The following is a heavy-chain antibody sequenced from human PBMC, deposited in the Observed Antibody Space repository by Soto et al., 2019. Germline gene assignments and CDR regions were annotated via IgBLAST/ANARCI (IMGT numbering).Heavy chain of an antibody. CDR2: ISSNGGST. CDR1: GFTFSSYA. CDR3: VKDSRIVVVTANQVPFYY. Sequence: PGGSLRLSCSSSGFTFSSYAMHWVRQAPGKGLEYVSAISSNGGSTYYADSVKGRFTISRDNSKNTLYLQMSSLRAEDTAVYYCVKDSRIVVVTANQVPFYYRGQGTLVTVSS. V-gene: IGHV3-64D*08. J-gene: IGHJ4*02. D-gene: IGHD2-21*02.